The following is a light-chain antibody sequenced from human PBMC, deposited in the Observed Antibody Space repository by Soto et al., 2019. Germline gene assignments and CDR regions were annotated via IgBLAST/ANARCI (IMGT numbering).Light chain of an antibody. CDR1: QSVSSY. CDR3: QQRSNLPPYT. J-gene: IGKJ2*01. Sequence: EIVLTQSPATLSLSPGERATLSCRASQSVSSYLAWYQQKPGQAPRLLIYDASNRATGIPARFSGSGSGTEFTLTISSLEPEDFAVYYCQQRSNLPPYTFGQGTKLEIK. CDR2: DAS. V-gene: IGKV3-11*01.